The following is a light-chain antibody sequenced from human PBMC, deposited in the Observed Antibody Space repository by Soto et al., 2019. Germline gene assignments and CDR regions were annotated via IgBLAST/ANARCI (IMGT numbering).Light chain of an antibody. Sequence: QSVLTQPASVSGSPGQSITISCTGTSSDVGGLDFVSWYQHHPGKAPQLLVYEVSNRPSRVSSRFSGSKSGTTASLTISGLQAEDEADYYCSSYTSHNTPWVFGGGTKLTVL. V-gene: IGLV2-14*01. J-gene: IGLJ3*02. CDR1: SSDVGGLDF. CDR2: EVS. CDR3: SSYTSHNTPWV.